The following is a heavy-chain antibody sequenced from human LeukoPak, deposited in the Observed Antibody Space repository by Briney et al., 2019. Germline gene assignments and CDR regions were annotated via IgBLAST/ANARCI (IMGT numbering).Heavy chain of an antibody. J-gene: IGHJ4*02. CDR3: AKQGHYYDSTGYFDY. D-gene: IGHD3-22*01. V-gene: IGHV3-23*01. Sequence: QAGGPLRLSCAASGFSFSSYGMSWVRQAPGKGLEWVSAISGSSGGTYYADSVKGRFTISRDNSKNTLYLQINSLRAEDTAVYYCAKQGHYYDSTGYFDYWGQGTLVTVSS. CDR1: GFSFSSYG. CDR2: ISGSSGGT.